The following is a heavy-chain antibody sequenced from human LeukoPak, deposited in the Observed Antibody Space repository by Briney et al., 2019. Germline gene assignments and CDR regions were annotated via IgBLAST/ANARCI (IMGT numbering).Heavy chain of an antibody. J-gene: IGHJ4*02. D-gene: IGHD3-10*01. CDR1: GSTFATDG. Sequence: GGSLRLSCEVSGSTFATDGMNWVRQGPGEGLEWVSYISSSSSAIYYADSVKGRFTISRDNSKNTLYLQMNSLGAEDTAVYYCAKGYYYGSGSYYPYDYWGQGTLVTVSS. CDR2: ISSSSSAI. V-gene: IGHV3-48*01. CDR3: AKGYYYGSGSYYPYDY.